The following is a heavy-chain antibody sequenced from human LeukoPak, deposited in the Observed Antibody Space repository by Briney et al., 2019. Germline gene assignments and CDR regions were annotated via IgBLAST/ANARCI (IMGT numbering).Heavy chain of an antibody. CDR3: ARRGEDGFGYRY. J-gene: IGHJ4*02. CDR1: GSTFSNYW. CDR2: INTDGSDT. Sequence: GGSLRLSCVVSGSTFSNYWMHWVRQAPGRGLVWVSRINTDGSDTSYVDSVRGRFTVSRDNAKNTLYLQMNSLRSEDTAVYYCARRGEDGFGYRYWGQGTLVTVSS. V-gene: IGHV3-74*01. D-gene: IGHD5-12*01.